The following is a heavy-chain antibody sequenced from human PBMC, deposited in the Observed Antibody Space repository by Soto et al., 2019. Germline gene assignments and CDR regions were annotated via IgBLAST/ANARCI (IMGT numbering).Heavy chain of an antibody. CDR1: GGTLSDHG. CDR3: ARGVYCSGDYYTRPSAFDI. CDR2: TIPVFNTA. V-gene: IGHV1-69*06. Sequence: QVQLEQSGAEVKKPGSSVKVSCKASGGTLSDHGVAWLRQAPGQGLEWMGGTIPVFNTAKYAQKFQGRVTVTADKFTNIAYMELSSLSSEDTAFYFWARGVYCSGDYYTRPSAFDIWGQGTMVIVSS. J-gene: IGHJ3*02. D-gene: IGHD3-10*01.